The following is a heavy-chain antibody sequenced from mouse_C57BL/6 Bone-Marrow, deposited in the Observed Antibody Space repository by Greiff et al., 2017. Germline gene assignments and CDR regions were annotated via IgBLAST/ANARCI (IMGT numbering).Heavy chain of an antibody. CDR1: GFTFTDYY. CDR3: ARYGYSNPYYYAIDY. V-gene: IGHV7-3*01. J-gene: IGHJ4*01. Sequence: EVKLMESGGGLVQPGGSLSLSCAASGFTFTDYYMSWVRQPPGKALEWLGFIRNKANGSTTEYSSPVKCRFTISSDNSHIILYLQMNALRAEDSATYYCARYGYSNPYYYAIDYWGQGTSVTVSA. CDR2: IRNKANGSTT. D-gene: IGHD2-5*01.